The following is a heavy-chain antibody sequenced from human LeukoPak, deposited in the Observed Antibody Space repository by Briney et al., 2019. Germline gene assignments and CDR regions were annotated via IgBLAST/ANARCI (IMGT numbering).Heavy chain of an antibody. CDR3: AKDRCYSCYYYYYYMDV. CDR2: IRYDGSNK. V-gene: IGHV3-30*02. Sequence: PGGSLRLSCAASGFTFSSYGMHWVRQAPGKGLGWVAFIRYDGSNKYYADSVKGRFTISRDNSKNTLYLQMNSLRAEDTAVYYCAKDRCYSCYYYYYYMDVWGKGTMVTVSS. D-gene: IGHD2-15*01. CDR1: GFTFSSYG. J-gene: IGHJ6*03.